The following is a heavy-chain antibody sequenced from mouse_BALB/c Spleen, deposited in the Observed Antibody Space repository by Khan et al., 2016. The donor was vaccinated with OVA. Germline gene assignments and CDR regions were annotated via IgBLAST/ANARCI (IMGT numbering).Heavy chain of an antibody. CDR3: AEDYEGNWYFDV. D-gene: IGHD2-3*01. CDR1: GFPITSSYY. Sequence: VQLQESGPGLVKPSQSLFLACSITGFPITSSYYWIWIRQSPGKPLEWMGYITHSGETFYNPSLQSPISITRETSKNQFFLQLNSVTTADTAMYYCAEDYEGNWYFDVWGAGTTVTVSS. V-gene: IGHV12-3*02. J-gene: IGHJ1*01. CDR2: ITHSGET.